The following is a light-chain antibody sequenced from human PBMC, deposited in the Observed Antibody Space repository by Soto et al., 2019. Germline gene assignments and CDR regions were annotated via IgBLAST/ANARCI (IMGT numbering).Light chain of an antibody. CDR1: QSVSSSY. J-gene: IGKJ5*01. V-gene: IGKV3D-20*02. CDR3: QQRSNWPPT. Sequence: PGERATLSCRASQSVSSSYLAWYQQKPGQAPRLLIYDASSRATGIPDRFSGGGSGTDFTLTISRLEPEDVAVYYGQQRSNWPPTFGQGTRLEIK. CDR2: DAS.